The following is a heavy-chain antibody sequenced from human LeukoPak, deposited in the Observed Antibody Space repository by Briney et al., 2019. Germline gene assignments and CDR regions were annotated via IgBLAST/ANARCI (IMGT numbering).Heavy chain of an antibody. CDR2: INHSGCT. CDR3: ARRSDWVDY. CDR1: GGSFSGYY. D-gene: IGHD2-21*02. J-gene: IGHJ4*02. Sequence: SETLSLTCAVYGGSFSGYYWSWIRQPPGKGLEWIGEINHSGCTNYNPSLKSRVTISVDRSKNQISLKVTSVTAADTAVYYCARRSDWVDYWGQGTLVTVSS. V-gene: IGHV4-34*01.